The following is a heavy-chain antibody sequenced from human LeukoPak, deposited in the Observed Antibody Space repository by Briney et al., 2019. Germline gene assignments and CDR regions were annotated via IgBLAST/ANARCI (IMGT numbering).Heavy chain of an antibody. CDR2: IYYSGST. V-gene: IGHV4-39*01. CDR1: GGSISSSSYY. CDR3: ARSSLTGYYYYYYGMDV. Sequence: PSETLSLTCTVSGGSISSSSYYWGWIRQPPGKGLEWIGSIYYSGSTYYNPSLKSRVTISVDTSKNQFSLRLSSVTAADTAVYYCARSSLTGYYYYYYGMDVWGQGTTVTVSS. D-gene: IGHD3-9*01. J-gene: IGHJ6*02.